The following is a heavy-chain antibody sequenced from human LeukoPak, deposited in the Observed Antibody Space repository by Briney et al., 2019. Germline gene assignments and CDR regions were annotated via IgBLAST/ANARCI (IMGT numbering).Heavy chain of an antibody. CDR3: AREGYCSGNNCYSVDY. Sequence: ASVKVSCKASGFTFTFYYMHWVRQAPGQGLEWMGIINPSGDNTNYAQRFQGRVTMTRDMSTSTVYMELSSLRSEDTAVYLCAREGYCSGNNCYSVDYWGQGTLVTVSS. CDR2: INPSGDNT. J-gene: IGHJ4*02. CDR1: GFTFTFYY. V-gene: IGHV1-46*01. D-gene: IGHD2-15*01.